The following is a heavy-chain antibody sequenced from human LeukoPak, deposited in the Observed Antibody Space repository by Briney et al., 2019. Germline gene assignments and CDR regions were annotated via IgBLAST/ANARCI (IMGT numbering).Heavy chain of an antibody. CDR2: ISGSGGST. CDR3: AKDRGGYDILTGYGY. V-gene: IGHV3-23*01. J-gene: IGHJ4*02. CDR1: GFTFSSYW. Sequence: GGSLRLSCAASGFTFSSYWMSWVRQAPGKGLEWVSAISGSGGSTYYADSVKGRFTISRDNSRNTLYLQMNSLRAEDTAVYYCAKDRGGYDILTGYGYWGQGTLVTVSS. D-gene: IGHD3-9*01.